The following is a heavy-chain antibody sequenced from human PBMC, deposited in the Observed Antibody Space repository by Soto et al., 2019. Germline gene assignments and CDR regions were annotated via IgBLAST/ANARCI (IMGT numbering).Heavy chain of an antibody. CDR3: AKGSVLSSGILDY. CDR2: ISGSGGST. D-gene: IGHD3-3*02. Sequence: GGSLRLSCAASGFTFSSYAMSWVRQAPGKGLEWVSAISGSGGSTYYADSVKGRFTISRDTSKNTLYLQMNSLRVEDTAVYYCAKGSVLSSGILDYWGRGALVTVSS. V-gene: IGHV3-23*01. J-gene: IGHJ4*02. CDR1: GFTFSSYA.